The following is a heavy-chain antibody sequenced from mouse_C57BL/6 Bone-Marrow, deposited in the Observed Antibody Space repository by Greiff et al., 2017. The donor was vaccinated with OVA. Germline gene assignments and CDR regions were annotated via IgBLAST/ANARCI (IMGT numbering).Heavy chain of an antibody. Sequence: EVMLVESGGGLVQPGGSLKLSCAASGFTFSDYGMAWVRQAPRKGPEWVAFISNLAYSIYYADTVTGRFTISRETAKTTLYLELSRLSAEDAALYYCAGVDSDGLDDWGTGTTLTVSS. V-gene: IGHV5-15*01. CDR3: AGVDSDGLDD. J-gene: IGHJ2*01. CDR2: ISNLAYSI. CDR1: GFTFSDYG.